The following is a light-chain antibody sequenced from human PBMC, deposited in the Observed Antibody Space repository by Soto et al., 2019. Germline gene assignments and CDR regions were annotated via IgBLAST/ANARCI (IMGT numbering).Light chain of an antibody. CDR2: EVA. CDR1: SSDVGAYNY. V-gene: IGLV2-14*01. CDR3: SSYTDSNTVL. Sequence: QSALTQPASVSGSPGQSITISCTGTSSDVGAYNYVSWYQHHPGKAPKLIIYEVANRPSGVSNRFSGSKSGNTASLTISGLQAEGEADYYCSSYTDSNTVLFGGGTKLAVL. J-gene: IGLJ2*01.